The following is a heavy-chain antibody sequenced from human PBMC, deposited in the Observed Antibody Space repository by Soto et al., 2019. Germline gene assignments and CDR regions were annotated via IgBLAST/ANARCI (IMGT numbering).Heavy chain of an antibody. Sequence: GESLKISCKGSEYSFSTYWIGWVRQMHGKGLEWMGIIYPGDSDTRYSPSFQGQVTISADKSISTAYLQWSSLKASDTAMYYCARRVRIVAFYGAFDIWGKGKMVTVSS. V-gene: IGHV5-51*01. D-gene: IGHD5-12*01. CDR3: ARRVRIVAFYGAFDI. J-gene: IGHJ3*02. CDR2: IYPGDSDT. CDR1: EYSFSTYW.